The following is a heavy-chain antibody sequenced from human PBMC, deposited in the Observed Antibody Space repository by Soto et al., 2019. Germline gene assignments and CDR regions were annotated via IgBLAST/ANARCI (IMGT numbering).Heavy chain of an antibody. Sequence: PSETLSLTCTVSGSSISSYYWSWIRQPPGMGLELIEYIYYSGSTNYHPALQDRVTMSVDTSKNEFARKRSSVTAADTAVYYCARHLKVPTAMLVYYYGMDVWGQVTTVTVS. CDR1: GSSISSYY. CDR3: ARHLKVPTAMLVYYYGMDV. CDR2: IYYSGST. D-gene: IGHD2-2*01. J-gene: IGHJ6*02. V-gene: IGHV4-59*08.